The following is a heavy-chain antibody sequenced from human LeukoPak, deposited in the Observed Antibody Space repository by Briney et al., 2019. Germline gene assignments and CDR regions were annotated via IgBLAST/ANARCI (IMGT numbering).Heavy chain of an antibody. Sequence: SQTLSLTCAISGDSVSSNSAAWNWIRQSPSRGLEWLGRSYYRSKWYSDYAVSVKSRIAINPDTSKNQFSLQLNSVTPEDTAVYYCARAYQWLDNWFDPWGQGTLVTVSS. CDR2: SYYRSKWYS. V-gene: IGHV6-1*01. CDR1: GDSVSSNSAA. D-gene: IGHD6-19*01. J-gene: IGHJ5*02. CDR3: ARAYQWLDNWFDP.